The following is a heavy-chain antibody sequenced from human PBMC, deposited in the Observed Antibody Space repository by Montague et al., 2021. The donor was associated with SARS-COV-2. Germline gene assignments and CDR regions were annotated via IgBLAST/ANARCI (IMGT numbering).Heavy chain of an antibody. CDR3: ARDRGVQYQLQMPFYFDY. J-gene: IGHJ4*02. Sequence: SETLSLTCAVHGGSFSGYYWSWIRQPPGKGLEWIGEIYHSGSTNYNPSLESRVTISVDTSKNQFSLRLSSVTAADTAVYYCARDRGVQYQLQMPFYFDYWGQGTLVTVSS. CDR1: GGSFSGYY. CDR2: IYHSGST. D-gene: IGHD2-2*01. V-gene: IGHV4-34*01.